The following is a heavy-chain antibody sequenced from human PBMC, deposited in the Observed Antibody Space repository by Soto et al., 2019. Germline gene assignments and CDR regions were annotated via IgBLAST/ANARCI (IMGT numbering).Heavy chain of an antibody. J-gene: IGHJ4*02. CDR3: ARRIGEGYSGTYALDY. Sequence: QVQLVQSGAEVKKPGSSVKVSCKASGGTFNNYAISWVRQAPGQGLEWMGGIIPLFGTANYAQKFEGRVTITADKSTDTAYMELCSLKSEDTAVYYCARRIGEGYSGTYALDYWGQGTLVTVSS. CDR2: IIPLFGTA. D-gene: IGHD1-26*01. V-gene: IGHV1-69*06. CDR1: GGTFNNYA.